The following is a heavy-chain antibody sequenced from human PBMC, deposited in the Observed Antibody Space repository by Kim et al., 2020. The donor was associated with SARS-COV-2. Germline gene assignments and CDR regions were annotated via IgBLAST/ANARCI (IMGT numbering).Heavy chain of an antibody. CDR2: IYYSGST. CDR3: ARALPPDCSSTSCYRVPILRSAFDI. CDR1: GGSISSSSYY. Sequence: SETLSLTCTVSGGSISSSSYYWGWIRQPPGKGLEWIGSIYYSGSTYYNPSLKSRVTISVDTSKNQFSLKLSSVTAADTAVYYCARALPPDCSSTSCYRVPILRSAFDIWGQGTMVTVSS. V-gene: IGHV4-39*01. J-gene: IGHJ3*02. D-gene: IGHD2-2*01.